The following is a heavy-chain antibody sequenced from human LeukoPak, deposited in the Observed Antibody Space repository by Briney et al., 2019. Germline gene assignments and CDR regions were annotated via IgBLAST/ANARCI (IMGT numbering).Heavy chain of an antibody. V-gene: IGHV4-61*02. Sequence: PSETLSLTCTVSGGSISSGSYYWSWLRQPAGKGLEWIGRIYATGRTNYNPSLKNRVTISLDTSKNQFSLKLSSVTAADTAVYYCARAIDSRGYQYKGFDPWGQGTLVTVSS. CDR2: IYATGRT. D-gene: IGHD3-22*01. CDR1: GGSISSGSYY. CDR3: ARAIDSRGYQYKGFDP. J-gene: IGHJ5*02.